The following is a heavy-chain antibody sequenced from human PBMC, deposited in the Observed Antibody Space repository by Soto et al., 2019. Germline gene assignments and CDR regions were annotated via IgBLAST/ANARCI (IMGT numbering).Heavy chain of an antibody. Sequence: QVQLVESGGGVVQPGRSLRLSCAASGFTFSSYAMHWVRQAPGKGLEWVAVISYDGSNKYYADSVKGRFTISRDNSKNTLYLQMNSLRAEDTAVYYCARDRRDIVVVVAATLYYWGQGTLVTVSS. CDR3: ARDRRDIVVVVAATLYY. CDR1: GFTFSSYA. J-gene: IGHJ4*02. CDR2: ISYDGSNK. V-gene: IGHV3-30-3*01. D-gene: IGHD2-15*01.